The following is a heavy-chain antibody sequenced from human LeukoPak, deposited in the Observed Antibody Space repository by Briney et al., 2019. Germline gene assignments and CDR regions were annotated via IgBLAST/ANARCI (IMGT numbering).Heavy chain of an antibody. CDR2: TYYSGST. Sequence: SETLSLTCTVSGGSISRSSYYWGWIRQPPGKGLEWIGSTYYSGSTYYNPPLKSRVTISVDTSKNQFSLNLSSVTAADTAVYYCARDDHTYYDFWSGYQPLNYWGQGTLVTVSS. J-gene: IGHJ4*02. D-gene: IGHD3-3*01. CDR1: GGSISRSSYY. CDR3: ARDDHTYYDFWSGYQPLNY. V-gene: IGHV4-39*02.